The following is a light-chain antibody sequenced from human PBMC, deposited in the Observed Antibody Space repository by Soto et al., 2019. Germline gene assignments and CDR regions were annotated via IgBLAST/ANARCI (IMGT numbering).Light chain of an antibody. Sequence: IQMTQSPSSLSASVGDRVTITCRASQGIGSDLGWYQQKPGKAPKVLIYGISSLQSGVPSRFSGSGSGTDFTLTISSLQPEDFATYYCQQSYSTPITLGQGTRLEIK. V-gene: IGKV1-39*01. CDR2: GIS. J-gene: IGKJ5*01. CDR3: QQSYSTPIT. CDR1: QGIGSD.